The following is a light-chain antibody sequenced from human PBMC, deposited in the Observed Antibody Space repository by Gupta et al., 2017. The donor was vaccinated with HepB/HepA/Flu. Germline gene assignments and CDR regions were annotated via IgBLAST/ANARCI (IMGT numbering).Light chain of an antibody. CDR2: LGS. CDR3: MQALQIPIT. V-gene: IGKV2-28*01. Sequence: DIVMTQSPLSLPVTPGEPASISCRSSQSLLHTNGYNYLDWYLQKPGQSPHLLIYLGSNRASGVPDRFSGSGSGTDFTLKISRVEAEDVGVYYCMQALQIPITCGQGTRVQIK. J-gene: IGKJ5*01. CDR1: QSLLHTNGYNY.